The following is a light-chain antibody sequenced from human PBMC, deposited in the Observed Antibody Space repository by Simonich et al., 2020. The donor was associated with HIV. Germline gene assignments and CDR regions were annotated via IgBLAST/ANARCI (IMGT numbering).Light chain of an antibody. CDR1: SSDVGGYNL. Sequence: QSALTQPASVSGSPGQSITISCTGTSSDVGGYNLVSWYQQHPGKAPKLMIYDVRNRPSGVSNRFSGSKSGDTASLTISGLQAEDEADYYCSSYTSSSTVVVFGGGTKLTVL. V-gene: IGLV2-14*03. CDR2: DVR. J-gene: IGLJ2*01. CDR3: SSYTSSSTVVV.